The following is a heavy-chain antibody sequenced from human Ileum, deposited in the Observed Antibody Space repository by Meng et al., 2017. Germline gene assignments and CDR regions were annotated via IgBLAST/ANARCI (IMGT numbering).Heavy chain of an antibody. J-gene: IGHJ5*02. CDR2: IWSDGRSQ. Sequence: VHLVVSGGGWVQAGRSRRLSCAASGIPFSASGMHWVRQAPGKGLEWVAMIWSDGRSQYYSDSVQGRFTISRDNSKNMVYLQMSGLRAEDTALYYCARDKGVTALDQWGQGSLVTVSS. V-gene: IGHV3-33*01. D-gene: IGHD5-18*01. CDR1: GIPFSASG. CDR3: ARDKGVTALDQ.